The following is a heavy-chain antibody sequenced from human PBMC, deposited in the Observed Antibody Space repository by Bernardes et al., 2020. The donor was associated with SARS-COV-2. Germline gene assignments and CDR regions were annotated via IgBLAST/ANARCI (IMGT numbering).Heavy chain of an antibody. V-gene: IGHV4-34*01. CDR3: AREKVGTTKDYFDF. J-gene: IGHJ4*02. CDR2: INHSGGT. D-gene: IGHD1-26*01. CDR1: GGSFSGYY. Sequence: SETLSLTCAVYGGSFSGYYWSWIRQPPGKGLEWIGEINHSGGTSYNPSLKSRVTISVDTSKNQFSLKLSSVTAADTAVYYCAREKVGTTKDYFDFWAQGTLVTVSS.